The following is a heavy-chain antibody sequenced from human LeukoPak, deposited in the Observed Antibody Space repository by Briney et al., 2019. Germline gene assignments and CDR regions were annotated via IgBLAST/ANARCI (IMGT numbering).Heavy chain of an antibody. CDR2: ISGSGGST. CDR3: AKGFDFWSGYFDY. V-gene: IGHV3-23*01. D-gene: IGHD3-3*01. Sequence: GGSLRLSCAASGFTVSSNYMSWVCQAPGKGLEWVSAISGSGGSTYYADSVKGRFTISRDNSKNTLYLQMNSLRAEDTAVYYCAKGFDFWSGYFDYWGQGTLVTVSS. CDR1: GFTVSSNY. J-gene: IGHJ4*02.